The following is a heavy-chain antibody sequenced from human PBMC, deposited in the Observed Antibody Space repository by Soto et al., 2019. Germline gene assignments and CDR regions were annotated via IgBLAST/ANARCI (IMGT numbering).Heavy chain of an antibody. CDR2: ISYDGSNK. V-gene: IGHV3-30*18. Sequence: GGPLRISCATLGFTLRRYCVRWVPPAPGKGVEWVAVISYDGSNKYYADSVKGRFTISRDNSKNTLYLQMNSLRAEDTAVYYCAKDGRSRYYDYVWGTYFDYWGQGTLVTVSS. J-gene: IGHJ4*02. D-gene: IGHD3-16*01. CDR3: AKDGRSRYYDYVWGTYFDY. CDR1: GFTLRRYC.